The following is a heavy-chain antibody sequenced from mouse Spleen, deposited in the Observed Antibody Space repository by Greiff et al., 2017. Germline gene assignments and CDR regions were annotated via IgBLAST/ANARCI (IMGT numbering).Heavy chain of an antibody. Sequence: VKLVESGPELVKPGASMKISCKASGYSFTDYEMHWVKQTPVHGLEWIGAIDPETGGTAYNQKFKGKAILTADKSSSTAYMELRSLTSEDSAVYYCTRYRNGGGAMDYWGQGTSVTVSS. V-gene: IGHV1-15*01. CDR2: IDPETGGT. J-gene: IGHJ4*01. D-gene: IGHD2-1*01. CDR3: TRYRNGGGAMDY. CDR1: GYSFTDYE.